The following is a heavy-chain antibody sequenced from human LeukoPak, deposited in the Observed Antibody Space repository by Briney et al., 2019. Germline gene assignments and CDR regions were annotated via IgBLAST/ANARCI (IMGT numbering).Heavy chain of an antibody. Sequence: ASVKVSCKASGGTFSSYAISWVRQAPGQGLEWMGWINPNSGGTNYAQKFQGRVTMTRDTSISTAYMELSRLRSDDKAVYYCARESLEYSSSSDAFDIWGQGTMVTVSS. J-gene: IGHJ3*02. D-gene: IGHD6-6*01. CDR1: GGTFSSYA. CDR3: ARESLEYSSSSDAFDI. V-gene: IGHV1-2*02. CDR2: INPNSGGT.